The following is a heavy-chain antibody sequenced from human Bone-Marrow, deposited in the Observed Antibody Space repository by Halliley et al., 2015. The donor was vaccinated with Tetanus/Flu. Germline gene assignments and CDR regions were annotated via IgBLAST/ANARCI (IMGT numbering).Heavy chain of an antibody. D-gene: IGHD4-17*01. V-gene: IGHV4-30-2*01. Sequence: TLSLTCAVSGGSISSGGYSWSWIRQPPGKGLEWIGYIYHSGSTYYNPSLKSRVTISVDRSKNQFSLKLSSVTAADTPVYYCARVIPPHYGHYLTWRFDPWGQGTLVTVSS. J-gene: IGHJ5*02. CDR3: ARVIPPHYGHYLTWRFDP. CDR1: GGSISSGGYS. CDR2: IYHSGST.